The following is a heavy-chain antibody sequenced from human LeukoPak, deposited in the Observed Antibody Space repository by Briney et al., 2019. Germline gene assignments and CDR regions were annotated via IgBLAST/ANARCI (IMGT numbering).Heavy chain of an antibody. CDR2: IKEDGSEK. D-gene: IGHD3-9*01. J-gene: IGHJ4*02. Sequence: GGSLRLSCAASGFTFSRYWMTWVRQAPGKGLEGVASIKEDGSEKYSVDSVKGRFTISRDNAKNSLFLQMNSLRAEDTAVYYCARAEGGYDILTGYFPDYWGQGTLVTVSS. CDR3: ARAEGGYDILTGYFPDY. CDR1: GFTFSRYW. V-gene: IGHV3-7*01.